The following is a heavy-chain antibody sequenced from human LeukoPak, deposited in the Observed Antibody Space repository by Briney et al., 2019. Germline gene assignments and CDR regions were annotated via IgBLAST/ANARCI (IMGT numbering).Heavy chain of an antibody. J-gene: IGHJ4*02. CDR2: INSDGINT. CDR1: GFTFSNYW. CDR3: ARDSLDGGNSATPFDY. V-gene: IGHV3-74*01. D-gene: IGHD4-23*01. Sequence: GGSLRLSCAASGFTFSNYWMHWVSQAPGKGLVWVSRINSDGINTSYADSVKGRFTISRDNAKNTLNLQMNSLRAEDTAVYYCARDSLDGGNSATPFDYWGQGTLVTVSS.